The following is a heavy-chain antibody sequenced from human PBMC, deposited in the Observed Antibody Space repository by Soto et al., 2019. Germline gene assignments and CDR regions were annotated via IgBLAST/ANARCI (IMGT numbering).Heavy chain of an antibody. CDR2: IYHSGST. CDR1: GGSISSYY. V-gene: IGHV4-59*08. CDR3: ARHRYCSSTSCYDWFDP. D-gene: IGHD2-2*01. Sequence: LEILSLTCTVSGGSISSYYWSWIRQPPGKGLEWIGYIYHSGSTNYNPSLKSRVTISVDTSKNQFSLKLSSVTAADTAVYYCARHRYCSSTSCYDWFDPWGQGTLVTVSS. J-gene: IGHJ5*02.